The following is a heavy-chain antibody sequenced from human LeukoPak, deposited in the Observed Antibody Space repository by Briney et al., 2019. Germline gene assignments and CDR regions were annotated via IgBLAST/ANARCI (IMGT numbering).Heavy chain of an antibody. J-gene: IGHJ6*03. D-gene: IGHD4/OR15-4a*01. CDR3: ARAKTREYGGNTRLYYHMDV. CDR1: GFTFSSYA. CDR2: INHRGST. Sequence: PGGSLRLSCAASGFTFSSYAMSWIRQSPGKGLEWIGEINHRGSTKNNPSLKSRVTISVDMSKNQFSLRLSSVTAADTAVYYCARAKTREYGGNTRLYYHMDVWGKGTTVTVSS. V-gene: IGHV4-34*01.